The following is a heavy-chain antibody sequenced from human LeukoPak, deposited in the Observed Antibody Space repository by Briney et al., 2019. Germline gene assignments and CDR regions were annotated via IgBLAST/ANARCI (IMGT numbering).Heavy chain of an antibody. J-gene: IGHJ3*02. Sequence: SETLSLTCTVSGGSISSYFWSWIRQPPGKGLEWIGYIYYRGSTKYNSSIKSRVTISVDTSKNQFSLKLSSVTAADTAVYYCARDRGWWELSVAFDIWGQGTMVTVSS. CDR2: IYYRGST. D-gene: IGHD1-26*01. CDR3: ARDRGWWELSVAFDI. CDR1: GGSISSYF. V-gene: IGHV4-59*12.